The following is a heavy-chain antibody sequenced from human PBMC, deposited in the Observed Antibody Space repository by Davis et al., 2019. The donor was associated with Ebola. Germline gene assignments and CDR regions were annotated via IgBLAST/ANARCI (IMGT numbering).Heavy chain of an antibody. CDR1: GGSISSYY. V-gene: IGHV4-59*01. CDR3: ARSARTTVTTLLNY. CDR2: IYYSGST. Sequence: PSETLSLTCTVSGGSISSYYWSWIRQPPGKGLEWIGYIYYSGSTNYNPSLKSRVTISVDTSKNQFSLKLSSVTAADTAVYYCARSARTTVTTLLNYWGQGTLVTVSS. D-gene: IGHD4-17*01. J-gene: IGHJ4*02.